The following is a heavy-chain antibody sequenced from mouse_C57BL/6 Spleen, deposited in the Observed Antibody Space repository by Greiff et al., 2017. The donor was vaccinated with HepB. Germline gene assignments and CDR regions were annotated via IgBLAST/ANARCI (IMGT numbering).Heavy chain of an antibody. D-gene: IGHD2-3*01. CDR1: GFSLSTSGMG. V-gene: IGHV8-12*01. Sequence: QVTLKESGPGILQSSQTLSLTCSFSGFSLSTSGMGVSWIRQPSGKGLEWLAHIYWDDDKRYNPSLKSRLTTSKDTSRNQVFLKITSVDTADTATYYCARIYDGYPYYFDYWGQGTTLTVSS. J-gene: IGHJ2*01. CDR3: ARIYDGYPYYFDY. CDR2: IYWDDDK.